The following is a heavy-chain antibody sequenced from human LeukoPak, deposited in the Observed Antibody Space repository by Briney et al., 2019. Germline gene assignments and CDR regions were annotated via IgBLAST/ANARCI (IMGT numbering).Heavy chain of an antibody. CDR2: IFYSGTT. V-gene: IGHV4-31*03. CDR3: ARDLGGLGKIDY. CDR1: GGSFSSGGYY. D-gene: IGHD7-27*01. J-gene: IGHJ4*02. Sequence: PSETLSLTYTVSGGSFSSGGYYWSWIRQHPGKGLEWIGYIFYSGTTYYNPSLKSRVIISVDASKNQFSLRLSSVTAADTAVYYCARDLGGLGKIDYWGQGTLVTVSS.